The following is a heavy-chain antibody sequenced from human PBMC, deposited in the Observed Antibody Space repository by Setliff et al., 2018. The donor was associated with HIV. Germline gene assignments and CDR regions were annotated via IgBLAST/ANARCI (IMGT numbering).Heavy chain of an antibody. CDR3: VPGGGEKAFNV. D-gene: IGHD3-16*01. CDR2: INSDGRST. J-gene: IGHJ3*01. V-gene: IGHV3-74*03. Sequence: GGSLRLSCEISGFTFDPFNTDWMHWVRQAPGKGLVWISHINSDGRSTTYADSVKGRFTISRDNAKNTAYLQMNSLRGEDPAGYYGVPGGGEKAFNVWGQGTMVTVSS. CDR1: GFTFDPFNTDW.